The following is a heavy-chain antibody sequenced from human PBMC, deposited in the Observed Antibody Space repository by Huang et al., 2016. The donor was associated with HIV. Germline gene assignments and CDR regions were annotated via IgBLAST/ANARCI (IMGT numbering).Heavy chain of an antibody. CDR3: ARDWSFGSSTSPAD. Sequence: QVQLVQSGAEMKNPGASVRVSCKASGYTFTDSNIHWVRQAPGQGLGGMGWINPERGGTIDAQRFQGRVTMTRDTTISTVHMDLRRIQSDDTAVYFCARDWSFGSSTSPADWGQGTLVTVSS. CDR2: INPERGGT. D-gene: IGHD6-6*01. V-gene: IGHV1-2*02. CDR1: GYTFTDSN. J-gene: IGHJ4*02.